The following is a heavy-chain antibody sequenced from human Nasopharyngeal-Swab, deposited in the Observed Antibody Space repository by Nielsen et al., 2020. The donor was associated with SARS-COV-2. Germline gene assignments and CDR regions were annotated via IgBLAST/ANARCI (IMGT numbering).Heavy chain of an antibody. CDR2: ILDSGTT. Sequence: RQAPGKGLEWFGYILDSGTTTYNPSLKSRVTISIDTSKNHFSLEMTSVTAADTAIYYCAASYGSGSFRSWFDPWGQGTLVTVSS. CDR3: AASYGSGSFRSWFDP. V-gene: IGHV4-59*08. J-gene: IGHJ5*02. D-gene: IGHD3-10*01.